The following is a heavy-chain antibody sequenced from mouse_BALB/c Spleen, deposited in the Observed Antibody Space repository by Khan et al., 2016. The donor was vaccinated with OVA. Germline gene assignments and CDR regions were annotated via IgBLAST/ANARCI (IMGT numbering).Heavy chain of an antibody. J-gene: IGHJ3*01. D-gene: IGHD1-1*01. CDR3: ARLAYYYDSEWFAY. Sequence: EVQLQESGGDLVKPEGSLKLSCAASGFTFSTYGMSWVRQTPDKRLEWVATISSGGSYTYYPDSVQGRFTISRDNAKNTLYLQMSSLKSEDTAMFYCARLAYYYDSEWFAYWGQGTLVTVSA. CDR1: GFTFSTYG. CDR2: ISSGGSYT. V-gene: IGHV5-6*01.